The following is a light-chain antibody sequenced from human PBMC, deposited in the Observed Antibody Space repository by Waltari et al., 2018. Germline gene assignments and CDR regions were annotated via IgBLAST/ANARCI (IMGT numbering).Light chain of an antibody. CDR1: NSDVGGYDY. CDR3: CSYGSMYSMI. Sequence: QSALTQPRSVSGSPGQSVTISCTGTNSDVGGYDYVSWYQQYPGTAPKLIIFDVYKRPSGVPDRSSGSKSGSTASLTVSGLQAADEADYFCCSYGSMYSMIFVGVTNLTVL. J-gene: IGLJ2*01. V-gene: IGLV2-11*01. CDR2: DVY.